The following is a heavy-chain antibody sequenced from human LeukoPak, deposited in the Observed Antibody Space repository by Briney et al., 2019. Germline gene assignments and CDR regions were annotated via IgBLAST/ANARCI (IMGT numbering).Heavy chain of an antibody. CDR1: GGSISSYY. CDR3: AREGGSYYPHYYFDY. V-gene: IGHV4-59*01. Sequence: SETLSLTCSVSGGSISSYYWSWIRQPPGKGLEWIGYIYYSGRTNYNPSLKSRVTILVDTSKTQFSLKLSSVTAADTAVYYCAREGGSYYPHYYFDYWGQGTLVTVSS. CDR2: IYYSGRT. D-gene: IGHD1-26*01. J-gene: IGHJ4*02.